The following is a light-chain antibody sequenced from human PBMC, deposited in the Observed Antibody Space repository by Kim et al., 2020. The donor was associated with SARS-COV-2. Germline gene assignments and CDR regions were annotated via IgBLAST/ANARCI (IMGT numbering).Light chain of an antibody. CDR2: DAS. J-gene: IGKJ2*03. CDR3: QQYYNVSYS. V-gene: IGKV1-33*01. CDR1: RDISNY. Sequence: DIQMTQSPSSLSASVGDRVTITCQASRDISNYLNWYQQKPGKAPNLLIHDASKLETGVPSRFSGSGSGTEFTLTITGLRPEDFATYYCQQYYNVSYSFGKGTKLEI.